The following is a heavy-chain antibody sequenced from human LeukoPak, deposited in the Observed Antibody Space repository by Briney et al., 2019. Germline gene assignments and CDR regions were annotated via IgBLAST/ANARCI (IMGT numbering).Heavy chain of an antibody. J-gene: IGHJ4*02. Sequence: GGSLRLSCSASGFTFSSYDMHWVRQAPGKGLEYVSAISSNGGSTYYADSVKGRFTISRDNSKNTLYLQMSSLRAEDTAVYYCVKPQPGGGFYYWGQGTLVTVSS. CDR1: GFTFSSYD. V-gene: IGHV3-64D*09. CDR2: ISSNGGST. D-gene: IGHD3-10*01. CDR3: VKPQPGGGFYY.